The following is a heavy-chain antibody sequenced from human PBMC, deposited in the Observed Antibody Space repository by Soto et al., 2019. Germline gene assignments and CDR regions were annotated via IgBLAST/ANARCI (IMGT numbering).Heavy chain of an antibody. Sequence: ASVKVSCKASGYTFTSYDIYWVRQATGQGLEWMGWMNPNTGNSGYAQKFQGRVTMTSDTSINTVHMELSSLRSEDTAVYYCARRAETNGWNGFGADKYYFDFWGQGTLVTGSS. D-gene: IGHD1-1*01. J-gene: IGHJ4*02. V-gene: IGHV1-8*01. CDR1: GYTFTSYD. CDR2: MNPNTGNS. CDR3: ARRAETNGWNGFGADKYYFDF.